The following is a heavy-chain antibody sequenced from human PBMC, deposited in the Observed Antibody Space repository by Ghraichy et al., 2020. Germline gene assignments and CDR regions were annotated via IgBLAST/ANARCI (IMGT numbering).Heavy chain of an antibody. Sequence: GGSLRLSCAASGFTFSDYYMSWIRQAPGKGLEWVSYMRSSSSYTNYADSVKGRFTISRDNAKNSLSLQMNSLRAEDTAVYYCARGFRSQTGLIDYWGQGTLVIVSS. J-gene: IGHJ4*02. D-gene: IGHD1-14*01. CDR3: ARGFRSQTGLIDY. V-gene: IGHV3-11*05. CDR2: MRSSSSYT. CDR1: GFTFSDYY.